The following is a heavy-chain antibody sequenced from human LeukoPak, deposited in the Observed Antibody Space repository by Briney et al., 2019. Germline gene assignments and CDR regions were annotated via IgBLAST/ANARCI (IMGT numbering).Heavy chain of an antibody. CDR1: GYTFTSYD. J-gene: IGHJ4*02. CDR2: MNPNSGNT. V-gene: IGHV1-8*01. Sequence: ASVKVSCKASGYTFTSYDINWVRQATGQGLEWMGWMNPNSGNTGYAQKFQGRVTMTRNTSISTAYMELSSLRSEDTAVYYCARVRVVWRGYRRPRDSSGYYYHYWGQGTLVTVSS. CDR3: ARVRVVWRGYRRPRDSSGYYYHY. D-gene: IGHD3-22*01.